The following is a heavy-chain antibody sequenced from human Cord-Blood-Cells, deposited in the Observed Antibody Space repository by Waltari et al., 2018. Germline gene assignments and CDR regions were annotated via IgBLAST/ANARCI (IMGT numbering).Heavy chain of an antibody. J-gene: IGHJ6*03. V-gene: IGHV5-51*01. CDR2: IYPGDSDT. CDR3: VRLIEYSSSSYYYYYMDV. D-gene: IGHD6-6*01. CDR1: GYSFTSYW. Sequence: GSLKISRKGSGYSFTSYWIGWVRQMPGKVLEWMGIIYPGDSDTRYSPSFQGQVIISADKSISTAYLPWSSLKASDTAMYYCVRLIEYSSSSYYYYYMDVWGKGTTVTVSS.